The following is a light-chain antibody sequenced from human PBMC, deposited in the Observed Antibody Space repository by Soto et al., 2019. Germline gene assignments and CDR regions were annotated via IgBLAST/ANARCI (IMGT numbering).Light chain of an antibody. V-gene: IGKV3-20*01. J-gene: IGKJ1*01. CDR2: GAS. CDR3: QQYGRSPWT. CDR1: QSVSNNY. Sequence: DSVVPQSAVTLSVSPGERATLSCSASQSVSNNYLAWYQQKPGQAPRLLIYGASSRATGIPDRFSGSGSGTDFTLTISRLEPEDFGVYYCQQYGRSPWTFGQGTKVDIK.